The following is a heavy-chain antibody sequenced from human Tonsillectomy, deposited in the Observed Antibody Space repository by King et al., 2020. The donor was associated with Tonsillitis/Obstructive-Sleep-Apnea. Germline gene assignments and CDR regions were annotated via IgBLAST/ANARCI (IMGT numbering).Heavy chain of an antibody. CDR1: GFTFSSYG. Sequence: VQLVESGGGVVQPGRSLRLSCAASGFTFSSYGMHWVRQAPGKGLEWVALIWYDGSNRYYAGSVKGRFTISRDNSKNTLFLQMNSLRAEDTAVYYCARVEYCSSTGCYTLQNATRFDYWGQGTLVTVSS. V-gene: IGHV3-33*01. J-gene: IGHJ4*02. CDR2: IWYDGSNR. D-gene: IGHD2-2*02. CDR3: ARVEYCSSTGCYTLQNATRFDY.